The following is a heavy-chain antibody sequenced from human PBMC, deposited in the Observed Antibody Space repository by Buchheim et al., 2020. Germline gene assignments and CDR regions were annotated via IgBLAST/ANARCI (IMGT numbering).Heavy chain of an antibody. CDR1: GGSFSGYY. CDR3: ARGPRRQGFGESKRKPSGAGLNYYMDV. Sequence: QVQLQQWGAGLLKPSETLSLTCAVYGGSFSGYYWSWIRQPPGKGLEWIGEINHSGSTNYNPSLKSRVTISVDTSKNQFSLKLSSVTAADTAVYYCARGPRRQGFGESKRKPSGAGLNYYMDVWGKGTT. V-gene: IGHV4-34*01. CDR2: INHSGST. D-gene: IGHD3-10*01. J-gene: IGHJ6*03.